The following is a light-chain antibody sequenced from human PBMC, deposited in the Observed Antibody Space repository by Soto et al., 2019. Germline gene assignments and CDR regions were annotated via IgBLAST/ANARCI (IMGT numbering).Light chain of an antibody. CDR1: QGIRND. J-gene: IGKJ1*01. V-gene: IGKV1-6*01. CDR2: AAS. Sequence: AIQMTQSPSSVSASVGDRVTITCRACQGIRNDLGWYQQKPGKAPKLLIYAASNLQSGVPSRFSGSGSGTDFILTISSLQPEDFAVYYCLQDHNSPLTFGQGTRVEIK. CDR3: LQDHNSPLT.